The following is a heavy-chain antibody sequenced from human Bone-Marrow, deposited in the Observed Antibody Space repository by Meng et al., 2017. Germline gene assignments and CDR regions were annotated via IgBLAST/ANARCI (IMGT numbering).Heavy chain of an antibody. CDR3: AREGQSYYYDSSGYGDRVDY. CDR1: GFTFSSYS. Sequence: GESLKISCAASGFTFSSYSMNWVRQAPGKGLEWVSSISSSSSYIYYADSVKGRFTISRDNAKNSLYLQMNSLRAEDTAVYYCAREGQSYYYDSSGYGDRVDYWGQGTLVTVSS. V-gene: IGHV3-21*01. D-gene: IGHD3-22*01. J-gene: IGHJ4*02. CDR2: ISSSSSYI.